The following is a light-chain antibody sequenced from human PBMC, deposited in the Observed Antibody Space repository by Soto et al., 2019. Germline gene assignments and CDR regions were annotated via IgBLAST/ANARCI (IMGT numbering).Light chain of an antibody. Sequence: EVALTQSPGTLSLSPGARATLSCRASQSIANNYLTWYQQKPGQAPRVLIYDASTRATGVPDRFSGSGSGTDFTLTISRLEPEDFAVYYCQRYGSSPWTFGQGTKVEI. V-gene: IGKV3-20*01. CDR2: DAS. CDR1: QSIANNY. CDR3: QRYGSSPWT. J-gene: IGKJ1*01.